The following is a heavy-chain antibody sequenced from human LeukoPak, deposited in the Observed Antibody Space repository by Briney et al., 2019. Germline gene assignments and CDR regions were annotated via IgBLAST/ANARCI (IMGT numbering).Heavy chain of an antibody. J-gene: IGHJ4*02. D-gene: IGHD3-10*01. CDR1: GFTFSSYE. CDR2: ISSSGSTI. Sequence: PGGSLRLSCAASGFTFSSYEMNWVRQAPGKGLEWVSYISSSGSTIYYADSVKGRFTISRDNAKNSLYLQMNSLRAEDTAVYYCASLSPFMARGVIRRDDYWGQGTLVTVSS. V-gene: IGHV3-48*03. CDR3: ASLSPFMARGVIRRDDY.